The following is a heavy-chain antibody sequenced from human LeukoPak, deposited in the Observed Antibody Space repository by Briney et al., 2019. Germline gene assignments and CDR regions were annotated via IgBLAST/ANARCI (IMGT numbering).Heavy chain of an antibody. CDR3: ARDWRGSYFPDF. CDR1: GYTLIDYY. Sequence: ASVKVSCKASGYTLIDYYMHWVRQVPGQGLEWMGWINPNSGDTNYAQKFQGRVTMTRDTSISTAYMELSRLTSDDTAIYYCARDWRGSYFPDFWGQGTLVTVSS. J-gene: IGHJ4*02. D-gene: IGHD1-26*01. CDR2: INPNSGDT. V-gene: IGHV1-2*02.